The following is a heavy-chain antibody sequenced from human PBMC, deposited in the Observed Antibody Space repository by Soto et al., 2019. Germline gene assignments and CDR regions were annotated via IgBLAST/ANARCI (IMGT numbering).Heavy chain of an antibody. D-gene: IGHD3-10*01. CDR1: GFTFSSYG. CDR3: AKYPTTVIDYHASGIVY. J-gene: IGHJ4*02. CDR2: ISYDGKNK. Sequence: QVQVVESGGGVVQPGRSLRLSCAASGFTFSSYGMHWVRQAPGKGLEWVAVISYDGKNKDYADSVKGRVTISRDNSKNTLYLQMNRLRAEDTAVYSCAKYPTTVIDYHASGIVYWGQGTQVSVSS. V-gene: IGHV3-30*18.